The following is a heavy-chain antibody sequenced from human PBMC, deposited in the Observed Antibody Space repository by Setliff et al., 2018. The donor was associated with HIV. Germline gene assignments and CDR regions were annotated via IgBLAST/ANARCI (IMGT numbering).Heavy chain of an antibody. CDR1: GFTFSDYR. D-gene: IGHD3-22*01. CDR2: IKQDGSEK. J-gene: IGHJ6*03. CDR3: ARVELDDSSGYYYYYYMDV. Sequence: GGSLRLSCAASGFTFSDYRMSWVRQAPGKGLEWVANIKQDGSEKYYVESVKGRFTISRDNAKNSLYLQMNSLRAEDTAVYYCARVELDDSSGYYYYYYMDVWGKGTTVTVSS. V-gene: IGHV3-7*01.